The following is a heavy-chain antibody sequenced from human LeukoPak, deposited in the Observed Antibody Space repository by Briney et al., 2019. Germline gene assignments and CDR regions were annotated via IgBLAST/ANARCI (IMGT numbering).Heavy chain of an antibody. CDR3: AGERNSTSWYYFDY. Sequence: SETLSLTCTVSGGSISSYYWSWIRQPPGKGLEWIGYINYSGSTNYNPSLKSRVTISVDTSKNQFSLKLSSVAAADTAVYYCAGERNSTSWYYFDYWGQGTLVTVSS. CDR1: GGSISSYY. V-gene: IGHV4-59*01. CDR2: INYSGST. J-gene: IGHJ4*02. D-gene: IGHD6-13*01.